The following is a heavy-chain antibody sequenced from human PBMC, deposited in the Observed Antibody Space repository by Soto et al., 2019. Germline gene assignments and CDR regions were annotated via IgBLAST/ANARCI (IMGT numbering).Heavy chain of an antibody. Sequence: GASVKVSCKASGYTFTSYDINWVRQATGLGLEWMGWMNPNSGNTGYAQNFQGRVTMTRDTSINTAYMELSSLRSEDTAVYFCARSYCSSTSCRQLDVWG. CDR1: GYTFTSYD. D-gene: IGHD2-2*01. J-gene: IGHJ6*02. CDR3: ARSYCSSTSCRQLDV. V-gene: IGHV1-8*01. CDR2: MNPNSGNT.